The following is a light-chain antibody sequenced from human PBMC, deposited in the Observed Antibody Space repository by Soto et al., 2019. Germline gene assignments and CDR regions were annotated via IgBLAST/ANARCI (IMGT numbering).Light chain of an antibody. CDR2: AAS. V-gene: IGKV1-39*01. Sequence: DIQMTQSPSSLSASVGDRVTITCRASQSINNYLNWYQQKPGTAPKLLIHAASSLDSGVPSRFSGSGSGTDFTLTISSVQPEDFATYYCQQSYSVPRTTFGQGSKLEIK. CDR3: QQSYSVPRTT. J-gene: IGKJ2*01. CDR1: QSINNY.